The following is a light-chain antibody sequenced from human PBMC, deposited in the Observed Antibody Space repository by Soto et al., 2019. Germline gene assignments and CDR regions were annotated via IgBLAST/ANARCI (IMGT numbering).Light chain of an antibody. J-gene: IGLJ3*02. V-gene: IGLV2-14*01. CDR2: EVD. CDR1: SSDVGAYNY. CDR3: SSYTVINTAV. Sequence: QSALTQPASVSGSPGQSISISCTGSSSDVGAYNYVAWYQQKPGKAPKLLIYEVDNRPSGISHRFSGSKSGNTASRTISGLQTEDEADYYCSSYTVINTAVFGGGTKLTVL.